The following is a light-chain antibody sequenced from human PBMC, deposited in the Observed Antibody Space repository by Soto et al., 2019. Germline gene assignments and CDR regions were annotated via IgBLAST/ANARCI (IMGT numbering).Light chain of an antibody. V-gene: IGLV2-8*01. CDR1: SSDVGGYNY. CDR2: EVS. J-gene: IGLJ1*01. Sequence: QSALTQPPSASGSPGQSVTISCTGTSSDVGGYNYVSWYQQHPGKAPKLMIYEVSKRPSGVPDRFSGSKSGNTATLTVSGLQAEDEADYYWSSYAGSNNYVFGTGTKLTVL. CDR3: SSYAGSNNYV.